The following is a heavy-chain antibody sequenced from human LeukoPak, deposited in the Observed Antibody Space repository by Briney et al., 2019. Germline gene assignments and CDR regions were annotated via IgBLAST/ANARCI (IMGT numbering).Heavy chain of an antibody. D-gene: IGHD5-18*01. CDR1: GYTFTSYD. CDR2: IIPILGIA. J-gene: IGHJ4*02. Sequence: GASVKVSCKASGYTFTSYDINWVRQATGQGLEWMGRIIPILGIANYAQKFQGRVTITADKSTSTAYMELSSLRSEDTAVYYCARGRLRGYSYGSFDYWGQGTLVTVSS. V-gene: IGHV1-69*04. CDR3: ARGRLRGYSYGSFDY.